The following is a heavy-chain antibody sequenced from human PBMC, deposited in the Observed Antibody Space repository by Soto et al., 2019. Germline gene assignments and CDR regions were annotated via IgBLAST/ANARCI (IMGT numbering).Heavy chain of an antibody. CDR2: MYYSGAS. J-gene: IGHJ4*02. Sequence: PSQTLSLTCTLSRASLNNYYGSWVRQPPGKGLEWIGYMYYSGASNPNPSLKGRVTLSVDTSKNQISLKFHSWTCSESAVYHWRRSAHSFLGVMWGQGTLVTVSS. V-gene: IGHV4-59*03. CDR3: RRSAHSFLGVM. D-gene: IGHD3-16*01. CDR1: RASLNNYY.